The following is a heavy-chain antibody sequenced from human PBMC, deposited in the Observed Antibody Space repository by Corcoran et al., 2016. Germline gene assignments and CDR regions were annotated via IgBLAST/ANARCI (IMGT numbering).Heavy chain of an antibody. Sequence: QLQLQESGPGLVKPSETLSLTCTVSGGSISSSSYYWGWIRQPPGKGLEWIGSIYYSGSTYYNPSLKSRVTIAVDTSKNQFSLKLSSVTAADTAVYYWARHDGRRTMIVKLWGQGTLVTVSS. CDR1: GGSISSSSYY. CDR3: ARHDGRRTMIVKL. D-gene: IGHD3-22*01. CDR2: IYYSGST. J-gene: IGHJ4*02. V-gene: IGHV4-39*01.